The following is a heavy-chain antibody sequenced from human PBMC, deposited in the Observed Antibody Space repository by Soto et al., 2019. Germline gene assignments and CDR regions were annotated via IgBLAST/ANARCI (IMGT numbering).Heavy chain of an antibody. J-gene: IGHJ6*04. D-gene: IGHD2-2*01. CDR1: GYNFASYW. CDR3: ARRYCSSASCPRNYYGMDV. CDR2: IDPIDSYT. Sequence: PGESLKISCQGSGYNFASYWISWVRQMPGKGLEWMGRIDPIDSYTNYSPSFQGHVTISADKSISTAYLQWSSLKASDTAMYYCARRYCSSASCPRNYYGMDVWGKGTKATVPS. V-gene: IGHV5-10-1*01.